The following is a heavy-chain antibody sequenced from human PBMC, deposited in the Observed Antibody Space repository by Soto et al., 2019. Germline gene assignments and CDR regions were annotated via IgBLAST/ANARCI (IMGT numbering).Heavy chain of an antibody. CDR2: ISSSGSTI. V-gene: IGHV3-48*03. CDR3: ARDLSYSYGFDY. CDR1: GFTFSSYE. Sequence: EVQLVESGGGLVQPGGSLRLSCAASGFTFSSYEMNWVRQAPGKGLEWVSYISSSGSTIYYADSVKGRFTISRDNAKNSLYLQMNSLRAEDTAVYYCARDLSYSYGFDYWGQGTLVTVSS. D-gene: IGHD5-18*01. J-gene: IGHJ4*02.